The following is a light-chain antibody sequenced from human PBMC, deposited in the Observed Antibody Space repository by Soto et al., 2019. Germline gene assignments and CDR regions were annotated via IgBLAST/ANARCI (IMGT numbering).Light chain of an antibody. V-gene: IGLV2-23*01. CDR3: CSYTGTTTHYV. J-gene: IGLJ1*01. Sequence: QSALTQPASVSGSPGQPITIFCTGTSSDVGSYNLVSWYQQHPGKAPKLIIFEGTKRPSGVSNRFSGSKSGNTASLTISGIQAEDEADSYCCSYTGTTTHYVFGTGTKV. CDR2: EGT. CDR1: SSDVGSYNL.